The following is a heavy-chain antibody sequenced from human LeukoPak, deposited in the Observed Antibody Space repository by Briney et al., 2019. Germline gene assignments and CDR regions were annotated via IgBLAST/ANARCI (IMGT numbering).Heavy chain of an antibody. Sequence: GASVKVSCKASGYTFTSYGISWVRQAPGQGLEWMGGITPIFGTANYAQKFQGRVTITADESTSTAYMELSSLRSEDTAVYYCARDTKGDAFDIWGQGTMVTVSS. D-gene: IGHD2-8*01. V-gene: IGHV1-69*13. CDR2: ITPIFGTA. CDR1: GYTFTSYG. CDR3: ARDTKGDAFDI. J-gene: IGHJ3*02.